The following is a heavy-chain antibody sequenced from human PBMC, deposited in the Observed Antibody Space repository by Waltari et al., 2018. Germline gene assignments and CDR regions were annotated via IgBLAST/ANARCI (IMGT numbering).Heavy chain of an antibody. D-gene: IGHD1-26*01. CDR1: GDSFHAADTY. V-gene: IGHV4-39*07. CDR2: IYSTGST. J-gene: IGHJ3*02. CDR3: ARGGSSYYDAYGT. Sequence: QLQLQESGPGLVKPSETLSLTCTVTGDSFHAADTYWGWIRRPPGGGLECIGSIYSTGSTYYKTSLKSRVTISIDTPNNQFSLKLTSVTAADTAVYFCARGGSSYYDAYGTWGQGTMVIVSS.